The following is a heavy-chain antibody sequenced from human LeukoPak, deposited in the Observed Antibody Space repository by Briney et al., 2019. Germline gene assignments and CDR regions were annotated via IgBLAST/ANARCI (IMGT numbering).Heavy chain of an antibody. V-gene: IGHV4-59*01. CDR2: IYYSGST. J-gene: IGHJ6*03. Sequence: SETLSLTCTVSGGSISSYYWSWIRQPPGKGLEWIGYIYYSGSTNYNPSLKSRVTISVDTSKNQFSLKLRSVTAADTAVYYCARETSQKGAHYMDVWGKGTTVTVSS. D-gene: IGHD3-16*01. CDR1: GGSISSYY. CDR3: ARETSQKGAHYMDV.